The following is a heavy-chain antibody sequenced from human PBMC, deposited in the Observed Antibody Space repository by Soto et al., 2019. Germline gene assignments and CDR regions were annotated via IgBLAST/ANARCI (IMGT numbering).Heavy chain of an antibody. CDR2: IYYSGRT. J-gene: IGHJ4*02. Sequence: QVQLQESGPGLVKPSETLSLTCTVSGASISSYYWSWIWQPPGKGLEWVGYIYYSGRTNYNPSPKRRVTTSLDTYKNQFSLKLSSVTAADTAVYYCAKGGEAVAGTMGAGDYWGQGTLVTVSS. V-gene: IGHV4-59*01. D-gene: IGHD6-19*01. CDR3: AKGGEAVAGTMGAGDY. CDR1: GASISSYY.